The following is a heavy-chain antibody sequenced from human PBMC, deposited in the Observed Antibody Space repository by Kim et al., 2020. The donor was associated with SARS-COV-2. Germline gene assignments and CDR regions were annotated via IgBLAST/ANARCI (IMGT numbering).Heavy chain of an antibody. CDR3: TRVRTIRRAVPAAIGGMDV. J-gene: IGHJ6*02. Sequence: GRFTISRDDSKSIAYLQMNSLKTEDTAVYYCTRVRTIRRAVPAAIGGMDVWGQGTTVTVSS. D-gene: IGHD2-2*01. V-gene: IGHV3-49*02.